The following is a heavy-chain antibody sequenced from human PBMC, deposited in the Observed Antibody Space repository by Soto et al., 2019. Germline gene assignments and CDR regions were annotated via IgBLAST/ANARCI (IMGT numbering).Heavy chain of an antibody. CDR2: ISHSGDT. CDR3: ARVHSSGHGVDY. V-gene: IGHV4-38-2*01. CDR1: SYSIRSGDY. D-gene: IGHD6-19*01. J-gene: IGHJ4*02. Sequence: ETLSLTCAVSSYSIRSGDYWAWIRQSPGKGLEWFGSISHSGDTFYNPSLRSRVILSIDASKNQFSLELTSVTAADTALYYCARVHSSGHGVDYWGQGTLVTVSS.